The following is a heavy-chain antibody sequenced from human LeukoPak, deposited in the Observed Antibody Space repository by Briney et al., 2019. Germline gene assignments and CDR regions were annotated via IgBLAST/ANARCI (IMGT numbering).Heavy chain of an antibody. D-gene: IGHD3-10*01. CDR3: GTRYYGSGADY. V-gene: IGHV1-69*05. J-gene: IGHJ4*02. CDR1: GGTFSSYA. CDR2: IIPIFGTA. Sequence: SVKVSCKASGGTFSSYAISWVRQAPGQGLEWMGRIIPIFGTANYARKFQGRVTITTDESTSTAYMELSSLRSEDTAVYYCGTRYYGSGADYWGQGTLVTVSS.